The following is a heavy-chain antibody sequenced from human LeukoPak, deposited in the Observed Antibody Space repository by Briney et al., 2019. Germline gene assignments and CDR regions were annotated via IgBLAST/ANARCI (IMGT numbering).Heavy chain of an antibody. CDR1: GGSTDDYC. Sequence: PGGSLRLFCGASGGSTDDYCMSWVRQAPGKGLEGGSGINWYGTNTYYAESVKGRFTISRDSAEKSLYRQMNSLRDDDTAFYYCLKDLSSNWYSFDYWGQGTLVRVSS. J-gene: IGHJ4*02. CDR3: LKDLSSNWYSFDY. V-gene: IGHV3-20*04. CDR2: INWYGTNT. D-gene: IGHD6-13*01.